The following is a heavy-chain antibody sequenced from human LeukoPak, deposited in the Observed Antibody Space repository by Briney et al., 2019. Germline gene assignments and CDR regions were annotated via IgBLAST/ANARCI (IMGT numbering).Heavy chain of an antibody. Sequence: GGSLRLSCAASGFTFSSYGMHWVRQAPGKGLEWVAVISYDGSNKYYADSIKGRFTISRDNSKNTLYLQMNSLRAEDTAVYYCAKDLNGYPWDAFDIWGQGTMVTVSS. CDR3: AKDLNGYPWDAFDI. D-gene: IGHD1-1*01. V-gene: IGHV3-30*18. CDR2: ISYDGSNK. J-gene: IGHJ3*02. CDR1: GFTFSSYG.